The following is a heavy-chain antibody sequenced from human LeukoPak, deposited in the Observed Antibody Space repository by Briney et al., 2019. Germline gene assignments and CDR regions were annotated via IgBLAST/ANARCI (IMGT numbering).Heavy chain of an antibody. CDR1: GFTFTSYA. CDR3: AKWGFTYGPGYFDY. D-gene: IGHD3-10*01. J-gene: IGHJ4*02. V-gene: IGHV3-23*01. Sequence: GGSLRLSCATSGFTFTSYAMSWVRQAPGKGLGWVSTITGSGSSTYYADFVKGRFTISRDNSKKTLYLQMDSLRAEDMAVYYCAKWGFTYGPGYFDYWGQGTLVTVSS. CDR2: ITGSGSST.